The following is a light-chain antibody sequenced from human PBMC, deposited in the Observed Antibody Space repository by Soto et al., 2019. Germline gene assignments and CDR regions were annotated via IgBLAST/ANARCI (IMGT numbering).Light chain of an antibody. Sequence: QSVLTQHPSASGSPGQSVTISCSGAAVGIYNYVSWYQQHPGKAPKLLIYEVNKRPSGVPDRFSGSKSGNTASLTISGLQAEDEGDYYCCSLAANYVVFGGGTQLTVL. J-gene: IGLJ2*01. CDR3: CSLAANYVV. CDR1: AVGIYNY. CDR2: EVN. V-gene: IGLV2-11*01.